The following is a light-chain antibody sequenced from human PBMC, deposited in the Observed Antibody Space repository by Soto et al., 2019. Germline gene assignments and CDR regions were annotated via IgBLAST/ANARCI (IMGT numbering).Light chain of an antibody. J-gene: IGLJ1*01. CDR1: SSDVGGYNY. CDR3: SSYTSSSTLWV. Sequence: QSVLTQPASVSGSPGQSITISCTGTSSDVGGYNYVPWYQQHPGKAPKLMIYDVSNRPSGVSSRFSGSKSGNTASLAISGLQAEDEADYYCSSYTSSSTLWVFGSGTKVTVL. CDR2: DVS. V-gene: IGLV2-14*01.